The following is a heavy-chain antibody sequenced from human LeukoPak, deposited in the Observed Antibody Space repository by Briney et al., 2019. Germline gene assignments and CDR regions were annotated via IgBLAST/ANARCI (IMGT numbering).Heavy chain of an antibody. CDR1: GFTFSDYY. V-gene: IGHV3-11*04. CDR3: ARVPSQWLVLSLDY. CDR2: ISSSGSTI. J-gene: IGHJ4*02. D-gene: IGHD6-19*01. Sequence: GGSLRLSCAASGFTFSDYYMSWIRQAPGKGLEWVSYISSSGSTIYYADSVKGRSTISRDNAKNSLYLQMNSLRAEDTAVYYCARVPSQWLVLSLDYWGQGTLATVSS.